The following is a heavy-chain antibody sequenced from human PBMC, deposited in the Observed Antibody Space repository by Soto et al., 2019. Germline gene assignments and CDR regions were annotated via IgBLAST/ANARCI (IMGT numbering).Heavy chain of an antibody. D-gene: IGHD3-10*01. V-gene: IGHV4-31*03. CDR3: ARVFGFGGMDV. J-gene: IGHJ6*02. CDR2: IYYSGST. Sequence: PSETLSLTFNVSGGSISSGGYHWSWIRQHPGKGLEWIGYIYYSGSTYYNPSLKSRVTISVYTSKNQFSLKLSSVTAADTAVYYCARVFGFGGMDVWRQGTTVT. CDR1: GGSISSGGYH.